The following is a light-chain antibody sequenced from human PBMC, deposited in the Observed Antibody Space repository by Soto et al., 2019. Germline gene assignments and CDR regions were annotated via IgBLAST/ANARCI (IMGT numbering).Light chain of an antibody. J-gene: IGLJ3*02. CDR2: TNN. CDR1: SSNIGSNT. CDR3: AAWDDSLNGSWV. Sequence: QSVLTQPPSASGTPGQRVTISCSGSSSNIGSNTVNWYQQLPGTAPKLLIYTNNQRPSGVPARCSGSTSGTSASLAISGLQSEDEADDYCAAWDDSLNGSWVFGGGTKLTVL. V-gene: IGLV1-44*01.